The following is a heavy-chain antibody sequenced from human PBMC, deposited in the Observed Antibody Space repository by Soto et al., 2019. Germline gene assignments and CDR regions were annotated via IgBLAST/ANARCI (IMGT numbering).Heavy chain of an antibody. CDR3: AKDSVSYNRIYDSFDI. J-gene: IGHJ3*02. CDR2: IGGGNDI. D-gene: IGHD3-3*02. V-gene: IGHV3-23*01. Sequence: VQLLESGGGLVQPGGSLRLSCEASGFTFRDYAMSWVRQPPGEGPEWVSTIGGGNDIFYAESVKGRFTISRDDSRDTMYLQMDHMRVEDTAIYFCAKDSVSYNRIYDSFDIWGQGTVVTVSS. CDR1: GFTFRDYA.